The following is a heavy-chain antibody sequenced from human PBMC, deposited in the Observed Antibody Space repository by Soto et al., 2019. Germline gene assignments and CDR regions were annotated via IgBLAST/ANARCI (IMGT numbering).Heavy chain of an antibody. J-gene: IGHJ4*02. Sequence: GGSMRLSCAASGFTFSSYAMHWVRQAPGKGLEWVAVIRYSGGSTYYADSVKGRFTISRDNSKNTLYLQMNSLRAEDTAVYYCAKEGTSSSYYYDSSGYYSGYNYWGQGTLVTVSS. CDR2: IRYSGGST. CDR1: GFTFSSYA. D-gene: IGHD3-22*01. CDR3: AKEGTSSSYYYDSSGYYSGYNY. V-gene: IGHV3-30*04.